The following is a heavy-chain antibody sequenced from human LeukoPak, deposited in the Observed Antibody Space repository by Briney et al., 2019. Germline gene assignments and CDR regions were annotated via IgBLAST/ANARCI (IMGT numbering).Heavy chain of an antibody. Sequence: PGESLKISCKGSGYSFTSYWIGWVRQMPGKGLEWMGIIYPGDSDTRYSPSFQGQVTISAEKSISTAYLQWSSLKASDTAMYYCARQRDSAYYDFWSGYFFFDYWGQGTLVTVSS. J-gene: IGHJ4*02. CDR3: ARQRDSAYYDFWSGYFFFDY. CDR2: IYPGDSDT. D-gene: IGHD3-3*01. CDR1: GYSFTSYW. V-gene: IGHV5-51*01.